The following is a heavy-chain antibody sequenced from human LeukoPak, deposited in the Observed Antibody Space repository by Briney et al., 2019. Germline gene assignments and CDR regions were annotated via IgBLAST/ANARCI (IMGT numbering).Heavy chain of an antibody. Sequence: GGSLRLSCAASGFTFSSYWMSWVRQAPGKGLEWVANIKQDGSEKYYVDSVKGRFTISRDNAKNSLYLQMYSLRAEGTAVYYCATTSVATPFDYWGQGTLVTVSS. CDR1: GFTFSSYW. J-gene: IGHJ4*02. CDR3: ATTSVATPFDY. V-gene: IGHV3-7*01. D-gene: IGHD5-12*01. CDR2: IKQDGSEK.